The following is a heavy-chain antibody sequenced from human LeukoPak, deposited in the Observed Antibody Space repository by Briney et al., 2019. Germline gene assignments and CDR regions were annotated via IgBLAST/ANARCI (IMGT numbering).Heavy chain of an antibody. J-gene: IGHJ3*02. V-gene: IGHV3-23*01. CDR1: GFTFSSYA. D-gene: IGHD1-14*01. CDR2: ISGSGGST. Sequence: GGSLRLSCAASGFTFSSYAMSWVRPAPGKGLEWVSAISGSGGSTYYADSVKGRFTLSRDTSPKTQCLQMNTPRAQTTRVYYCAKDSFGYLMGNHGFDIWGQGTMVTVSS. CDR3: AKDSFGYLMGNHGFDI.